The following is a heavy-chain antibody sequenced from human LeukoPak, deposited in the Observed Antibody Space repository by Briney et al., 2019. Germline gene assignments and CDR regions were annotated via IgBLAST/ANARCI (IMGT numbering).Heavy chain of an antibody. J-gene: IGHJ6*03. D-gene: IGHD3-10*01. CDR1: GFTFSDYY. Sequence: PGESLRLSCAASGFTFSDYYMSWIRQPPGKGLEWVSYISSIGSTIYYAASVKGRFTISSDHAKNSLYLQMNSLRAEDTAVYYCARYAGGYYYFYYYMDVWGKGTTVTISS. CDR3: ARYAGGYYYFYYYMDV. V-gene: IGHV3-11*01. CDR2: ISSIGSTI.